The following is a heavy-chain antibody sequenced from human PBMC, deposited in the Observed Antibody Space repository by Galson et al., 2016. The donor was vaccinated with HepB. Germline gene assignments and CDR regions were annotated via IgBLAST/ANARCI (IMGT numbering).Heavy chain of an antibody. J-gene: IGHJ6*02. CDR2: IYNSGST. V-gene: IGHV4-61*01. Sequence: ETLSLTCTVSGGSVSSVTYYWSWVRQPPGMGLEWIGYIYNSGSTNYNPSLKSRVTRSVDTSKNQFSLNLSSVTAADTAVYFCAAYCPSASCLSLFHYYGMDVWGPGTTVTVSS. D-gene: IGHD2-2*01. CDR3: AAYCPSASCLSLFHYYGMDV. CDR1: GGSVSSVTYY.